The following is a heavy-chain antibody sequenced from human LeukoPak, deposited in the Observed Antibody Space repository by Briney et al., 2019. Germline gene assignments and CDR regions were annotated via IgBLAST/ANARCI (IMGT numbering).Heavy chain of an antibody. CDR2: IYYSGST. Sequence: SETLSLTCTVSGGSISSSSYYWGWIRQPPGKGLEWIGSIYYSGSTYYNPSLKSRVTISVDTSKNQFSLKLSSVTAADTAVYYCARKLEYSSSWYVGGTNWFDPWGQGTLVTVSS. J-gene: IGHJ5*02. V-gene: IGHV4-39*07. D-gene: IGHD6-13*01. CDR1: GGSISSSSYY. CDR3: ARKLEYSSSWYVGGTNWFDP.